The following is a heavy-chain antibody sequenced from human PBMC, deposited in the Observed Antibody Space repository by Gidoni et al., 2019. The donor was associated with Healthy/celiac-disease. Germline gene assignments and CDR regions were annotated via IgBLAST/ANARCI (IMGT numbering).Heavy chain of an antibody. D-gene: IGHD1-20*01. CDR3: ARRGVYNWNYIDY. J-gene: IGHJ4*02. V-gene: IGHV4-34*01. CDR1: GGSFSGYY. CDR2: INHSGST. Sequence: QVQPQKWGAGLSKPSETLSLTCAGNGGSFSGYYCSWSRQPPGKGLEWIGEINHSGSTNYPPSLKSRVPVSVDTSKNQFSLKLSSVPAADTAVYYCARRGVYNWNYIDYWGQGTLVTVSS.